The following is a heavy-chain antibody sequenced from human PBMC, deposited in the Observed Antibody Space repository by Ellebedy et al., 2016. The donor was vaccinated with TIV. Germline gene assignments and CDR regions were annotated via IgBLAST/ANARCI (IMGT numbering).Heavy chain of an antibody. CDR3: ARDLSGAAAGALGL. D-gene: IGHD6-13*01. CDR2: IIYSGFK. Sequence: MPSETLSLTCTVSGDSVTSGSHYWTWIRQPPGKGLDSIGYIIYSGFKNYNPSLKSRVTISLDTSKNHLSLRLAAVTAADTAVYFCARDLSGAAAGALGLWGQGLLVTVSS. CDR1: GDSVTSGSHY. V-gene: IGHV4-61*03. J-gene: IGHJ4*02.